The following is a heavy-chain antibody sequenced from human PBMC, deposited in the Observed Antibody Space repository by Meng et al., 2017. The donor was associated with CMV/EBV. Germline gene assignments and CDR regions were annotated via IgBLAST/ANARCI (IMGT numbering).Heavy chain of an antibody. CDR1: GYTFTGYY. CDR2: INPNSGGT. Sequence: ASVKVSCKASGYTFTGYYMHWVRQAPGQGLEWMGWINPNSGGTNYAQKFQGRVTMTRDTSISTAYMELSRLRSDDTAMYYCARASSGYGSAFDIWGQGTMVTVSS. J-gene: IGHJ3*02. D-gene: IGHD3-22*01. V-gene: IGHV1-2*02. CDR3: ARASSGYGSAFDI.